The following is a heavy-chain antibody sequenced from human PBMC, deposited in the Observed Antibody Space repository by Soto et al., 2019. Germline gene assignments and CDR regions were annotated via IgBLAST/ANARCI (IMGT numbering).Heavy chain of an antibody. CDR2: ISSTTNYI. CDR1: GFTFTRYS. Sequence: PVGSLRLSCAASGFTFTRYSMNWVRQAPGKGLEWVSSISSTTNYIYYGDSMKSRFTISRDNAKNSLYLEMNSLRAEDTAVYYCARESEDLTSNFDYWGQGTLVTVSS. J-gene: IGHJ4*02. V-gene: IGHV3-21*06. CDR3: ARESEDLTSNFDY.